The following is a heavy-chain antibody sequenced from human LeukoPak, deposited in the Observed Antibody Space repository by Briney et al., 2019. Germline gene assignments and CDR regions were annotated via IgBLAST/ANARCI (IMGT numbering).Heavy chain of an antibody. J-gene: IGHJ4*02. V-gene: IGHV1-69*13. Sequence: SVKVSCKASGGTFSSYAISWVRQAPGQGLEWMGGIIPIFGTANYAQKFQGRVTITADESTSTAYMELSSLRSEDTAVYYCARSNYYDILTGYYYYFDYWGQGTPVTVSS. CDR1: GGTFSSYA. CDR3: ARSNYYDILTGYYYYFDY. CDR2: IIPIFGTA. D-gene: IGHD3-9*01.